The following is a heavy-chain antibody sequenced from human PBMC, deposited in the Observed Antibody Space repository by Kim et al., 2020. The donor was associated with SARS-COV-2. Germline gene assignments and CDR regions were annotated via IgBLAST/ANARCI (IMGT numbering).Heavy chain of an antibody. CDR3: AKRGGNTYYYFDY. J-gene: IGHJ4*02. D-gene: IGHD2-15*01. Sequence: YANAVEGRFTISRDNPKNTLYLQMNSLRAEDTALYYCAKRGGNTYYYFDYWGQGTLVTVSS. V-gene: IGHV3-23*01.